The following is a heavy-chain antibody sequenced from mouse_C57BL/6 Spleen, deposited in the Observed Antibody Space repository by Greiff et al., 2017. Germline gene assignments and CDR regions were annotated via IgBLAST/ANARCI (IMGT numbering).Heavy chain of an antibody. D-gene: IGHD1-1*01. CDR3: ARSYYGSSPHAMDY. CDR2: ISSGSSTI. J-gene: IGHJ4*01. Sequence: DVMLVESGGGLVKPGGSLKLSCAASGFTFSDYGMHWVRQAPEKGLEWVAYISSGSSTIYYADTVKGRFTISRDNAKNTLFLQMTSLRSEDTAMYYCARSYYGSSPHAMDYWGQGTSVTVSS. V-gene: IGHV5-17*01. CDR1: GFTFSDYG.